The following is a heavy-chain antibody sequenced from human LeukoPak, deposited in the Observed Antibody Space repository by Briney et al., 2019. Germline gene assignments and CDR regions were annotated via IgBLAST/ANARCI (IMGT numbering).Heavy chain of an antibody. V-gene: IGHV3-23*01. J-gene: IGHJ4*02. CDR2: ISGSDGNT. CDR1: GLIFSSYA. CDR3: AKSRSSSSTSCYNY. Sequence: GGSLRLSCAASGLIFSSYAMSWVRQAPGKGLEWVSTISGSDGNTSYAESVKGRFTISRDNSQNTLYLEMNSLRADDTAMYYCAKSRSSSSTSCYNYWGQGTLVTVSS. D-gene: IGHD2-2*02.